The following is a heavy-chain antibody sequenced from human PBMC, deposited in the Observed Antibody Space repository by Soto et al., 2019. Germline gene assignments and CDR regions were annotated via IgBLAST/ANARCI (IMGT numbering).Heavy chain of an antibody. J-gene: IGHJ5*02. D-gene: IGHD6-13*01. CDR3: PMYSTTSGWFDP. V-gene: IGHV4-39*02. CDR1: GDSINKNNFH. CDR2: IYYTGST. Sequence: PSETLSLTCTVSGDSINKNNFHWAWIRQPPGEGLEWIGGIYYTGSTYYNPSLKSRVTISADTSKNHFSLQVTSVTAADTAVYYCPMYSTTSGWFDPWGQGTLVTVSS.